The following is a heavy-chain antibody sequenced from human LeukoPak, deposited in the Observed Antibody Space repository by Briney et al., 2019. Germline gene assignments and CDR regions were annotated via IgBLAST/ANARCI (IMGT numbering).Heavy chain of an antibody. D-gene: IGHD4-17*01. CDR3: XXXLTPDGVWDIDY. J-gene: IGHJ4*02. CDR2: IYGGVTATT. V-gene: IGHV3-23*03. CDR1: GFTFSKYT. Sequence: GGSLRLSCVASGFTFSKYTMSWVRQAPGKGLEWVSGIYGGVTATTFYAESVKGRFTISRDNSKNTLYLQMNSLRDEDTAVYXXXXXLTPDGVWDIDYWGQGTLITVSS.